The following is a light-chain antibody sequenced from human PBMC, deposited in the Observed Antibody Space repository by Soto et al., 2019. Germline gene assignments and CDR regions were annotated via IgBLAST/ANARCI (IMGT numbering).Light chain of an antibody. V-gene: IGKV3-20*01. CDR3: QQYSSSPLT. J-gene: IGKJ4*01. Sequence: EILLTQSPGTLSLSPGERATLSCRASQSVSNSYLAWYQQKPGQAPRLLIYGASSMATGTPDRFSGSGSGTDFTLTISRLEPEDFAVYYCQQYSSSPLTFGGGTKVEIK. CDR2: GAS. CDR1: QSVSNSY.